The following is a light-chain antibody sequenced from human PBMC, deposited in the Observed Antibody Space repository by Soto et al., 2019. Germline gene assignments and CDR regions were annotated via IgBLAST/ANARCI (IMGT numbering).Light chain of an antibody. CDR2: DVS. J-gene: IGLJ1*01. Sequence: QSALTQPASVSGSPGQSITISCTGTSIDVGGYNYVSWYQQHPGKAPRLMIYDVSNRPSGVSNRFAGSKSGNTASLTISGLQAEDEADYYCNSYTSSNTYVFGTGTQLTVL. V-gene: IGLV2-14*03. CDR1: SIDVGGYNY. CDR3: NSYTSSNTYV.